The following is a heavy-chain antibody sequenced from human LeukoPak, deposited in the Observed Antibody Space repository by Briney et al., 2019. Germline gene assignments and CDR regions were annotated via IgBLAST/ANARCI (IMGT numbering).Heavy chain of an antibody. Sequence: HSGGSLRLSCAASGFTFRSYTMNWVRHAPGKGLEWLSTISGGGTTTYYADSVKRRFTISRDNSKTTLYLQMNSLRAEDTAVYYCAKEGSTGRLHYFDYWGQGTLLTVSS. CDR1: GFTFRSYT. CDR3: AKEGSTGRLHYFDY. V-gene: IGHV3-23*01. D-gene: IGHD2-2*01. CDR2: ISGGGTTT. J-gene: IGHJ4*02.